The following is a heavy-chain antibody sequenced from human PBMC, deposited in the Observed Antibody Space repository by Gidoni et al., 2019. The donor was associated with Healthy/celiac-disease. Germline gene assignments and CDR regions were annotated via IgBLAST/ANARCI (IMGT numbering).Heavy chain of an antibody. Sequence: QVQLVQSGAAVKKPGSSVKVSCKASGGTFSSYAISWVRQAPGQGLEWMGGIIPIFGTANYAQKFQGRVTITADESTSTAYMELSSLRSEDTAVYYCARELGYSYGLSYYYYGMDVWGQGTTVTVSS. J-gene: IGHJ6*02. CDR3: ARELGYSYGLSYYYYGMDV. CDR2: IIPIFGTA. CDR1: GGTFSSYA. D-gene: IGHD5-18*01. V-gene: IGHV1-69*01.